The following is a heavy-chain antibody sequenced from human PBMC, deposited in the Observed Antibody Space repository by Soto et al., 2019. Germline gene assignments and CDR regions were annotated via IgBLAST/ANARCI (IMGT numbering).Heavy chain of an antibody. CDR1: GFTFSSYA. D-gene: IGHD3-16*01. CDR2: ISYDGSNK. Sequence: LRLSCAASGFTFSSYAMHWVRQAPGKGLEWVAVISYDGSNKYYADSVKGRFTISRDNSKNTLYLQMNSLRAEDTAVYYCARVWTKNASQPEDAFDIWGQGTMVTVSS. CDR3: ARVWTKNASQPEDAFDI. J-gene: IGHJ3*02. V-gene: IGHV3-30-3*01.